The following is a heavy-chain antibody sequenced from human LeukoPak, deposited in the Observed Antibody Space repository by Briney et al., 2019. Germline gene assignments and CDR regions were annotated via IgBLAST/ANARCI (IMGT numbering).Heavy chain of an antibody. CDR1: GYTFTAYY. D-gene: IGHD3-22*01. Sequence: ASVKVSCKASGYTFTAYYMHWVRQAPGQGLEWMGWINPNSGGTDYAQEFQGRVPLTRETSISTAYMELSRLRSDDTAMYYCARGLNSGYDNNNNYWGQGTLVTVSS. CDR2: INPNSGGT. CDR3: ARGLNSGYDNNNNY. V-gene: IGHV1-2*02. J-gene: IGHJ4*02.